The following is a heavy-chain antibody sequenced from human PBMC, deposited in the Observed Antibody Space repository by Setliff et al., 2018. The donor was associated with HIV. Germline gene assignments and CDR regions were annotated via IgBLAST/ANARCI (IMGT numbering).Heavy chain of an antibody. CDR1: GGSISSYC. D-gene: IGHD3-10*01. CDR2: IFSSGST. V-gene: IGHV4-4*09. Sequence: SETLSLTCTVSGGSISSYCWNWIRQSPGRGLEWIGFIFSSGSTKYNPSLLSRVTMSIDTSKNQFSLKLTSVTAADTAVYYCARRIDNSGSFPDKNWFDTWGQGSLVTVSS. J-gene: IGHJ5*02. CDR3: ARRIDNSGSFPDKNWFDT.